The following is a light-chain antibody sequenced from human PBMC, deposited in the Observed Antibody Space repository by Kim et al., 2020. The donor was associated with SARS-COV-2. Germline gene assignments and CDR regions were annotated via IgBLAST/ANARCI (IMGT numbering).Light chain of an antibody. J-gene: IGLJ3*02. CDR3: QVWDSSTDDRV. Sequence: SYELTQPPSVSVAPGKTASITCGGDSIGGKSVHWYRQKPGQAPVLVIYNDDARPSGIPERFSGSNSGNTATLTITRVEAGDEADYYCQVWDSSTDDRVFGGGTQLTVL. V-gene: IGLV3-21*04. CDR1: SIGGKS. CDR2: NDD.